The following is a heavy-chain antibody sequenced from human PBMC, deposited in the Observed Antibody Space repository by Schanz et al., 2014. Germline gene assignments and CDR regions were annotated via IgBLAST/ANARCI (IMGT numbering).Heavy chain of an antibody. V-gene: IGHV1-69*02. CDR3: ARGTMPGTFDI. Sequence: VQLVQSGAEVKKPGSSMKVSCKASGGTFSSYTISWVRQARGQGLEWVGRFIPILDVGNYAQQFQGRVTFTADKSTSTAYMELSSLRYEDTALYYCARGTMPGTFDIWGQGTMVTVSS. CDR2: FIPILDVG. J-gene: IGHJ3*02. CDR1: GGTFSSYT. D-gene: IGHD2-2*01.